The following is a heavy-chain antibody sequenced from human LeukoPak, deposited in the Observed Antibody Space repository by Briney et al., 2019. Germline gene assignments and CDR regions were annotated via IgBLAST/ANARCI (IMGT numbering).Heavy chain of an antibody. Sequence: PGGSLRLSCAASGFTFRSYGMHWVRQAPGKGPEWVAFIRYDGSNNDYADSVKGRFTISRDNSKNTLYLQMNSLRAEDTAVYYCARAVSSASPASDIWGQGTMVTVS. J-gene: IGHJ3*02. CDR1: GFTFRSYG. CDR2: IRYDGSNN. CDR3: ARAVSSASPASDI. V-gene: IGHV3-30*02. D-gene: IGHD6-19*01.